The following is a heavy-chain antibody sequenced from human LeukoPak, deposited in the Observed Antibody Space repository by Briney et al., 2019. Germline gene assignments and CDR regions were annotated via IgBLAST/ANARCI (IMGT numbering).Heavy chain of an antibody. Sequence: SETLSLTCTVSGGSISSYYWSWIRQPPGKGLEWIGYIYYSGRTNYNPSLQSRVTISVDTSKNQFSLKLSYVTGADPAAYSCSRGGRAFGELYGHDAFDIWGQGTMVTVSS. J-gene: IGHJ3*02. V-gene: IGHV4-59*01. CDR3: SRGGRAFGELYGHDAFDI. CDR1: GGSISSYY. CDR2: IYYSGRT. D-gene: IGHD3-10*01.